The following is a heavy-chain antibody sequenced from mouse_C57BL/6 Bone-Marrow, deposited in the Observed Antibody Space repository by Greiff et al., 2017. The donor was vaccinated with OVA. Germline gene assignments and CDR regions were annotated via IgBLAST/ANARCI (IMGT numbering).Heavy chain of an antibody. CDR1: GFTFSSYG. CDR3: ARRRGIYDGYYTYAMDY. J-gene: IGHJ4*01. Sequence: EVHLVESGGDLVKPGGSLKLSCAASGFTFSSYGMSWVRQTPDKRLEWVATISSGGSYTYYPDSVKGRFTISRDNAKNTLYLQMSSLKSEDTAMYYCARRRGIYDGYYTYAMDYWGQGTSVTVSS. CDR2: ISSGGSYT. V-gene: IGHV5-6*01. D-gene: IGHD2-3*01.